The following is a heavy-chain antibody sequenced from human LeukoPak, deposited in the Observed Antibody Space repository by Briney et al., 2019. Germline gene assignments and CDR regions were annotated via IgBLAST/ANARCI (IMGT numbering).Heavy chain of an antibody. CDR2: IYSGGST. CDR3: AHRSFGYR. Sequence: GGSLRLSCAASGFTVSSNYMSWVRQAPGKGLEWVSVIYSGGSTYYADSVKGRFTISRDNSKNTLYLQMNSLSAEDPAVYYCAHRSFGYRSGQGALLTVSS. V-gene: IGHV3-53*01. J-gene: IGHJ5*02. D-gene: IGHD3-16*01. CDR1: GFTVSSNY.